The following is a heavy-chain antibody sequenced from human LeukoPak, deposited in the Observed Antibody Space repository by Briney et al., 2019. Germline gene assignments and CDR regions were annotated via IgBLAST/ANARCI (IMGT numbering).Heavy chain of an antibody. V-gene: IGHV3-33*01. J-gene: IGHJ4*02. D-gene: IGHD6-19*01. CDR1: GFTFSSYG. CDR2: IWYDGSNK. Sequence: GGSLRLSCAASGFTFSSYGMHWVRQAPGKGLEWVAVIWYDGSNKYYADSVKGRFTISRDNSKNTLYLQMNSLRAEDTAVYYCARESDGIAVAHDYWGQGTLVTVSS. CDR3: ARESDGIAVAHDY.